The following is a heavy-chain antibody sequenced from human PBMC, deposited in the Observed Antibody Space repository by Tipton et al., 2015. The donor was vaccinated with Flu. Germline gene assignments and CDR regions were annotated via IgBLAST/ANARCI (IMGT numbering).Heavy chain of an antibody. CDR2: VYYTGST. CDR3: ARDHQWLRTSANWFDP. CDR1: GGSISSYY. J-gene: IGHJ5*02. Sequence: TLSLTCTVSGGSISSYYWTWIRQPPGKGLEWIGYVYYTGSTTYNPSLKSRVTMSVDTSKNQFSLNLSSVTAADTAVYHCARDHQWLRTSANWFDPWGQGTLVTVSS. D-gene: IGHD6-19*01. V-gene: IGHV4-59*12.